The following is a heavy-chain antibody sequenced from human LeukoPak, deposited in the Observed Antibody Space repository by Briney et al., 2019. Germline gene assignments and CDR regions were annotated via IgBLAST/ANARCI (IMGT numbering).Heavy chain of an antibody. D-gene: IGHD3-3*01. CDR1: GYSFTTYW. CDR2: IYPGDSDT. V-gene: IGHV5-51*01. CDR3: ARPKATDYDFWSGYSPFDY. J-gene: IGHJ4*02. Sequence: GESLKISCKGSGYSFTTYWIGWVRQMPGKGLEWMWIIYPGDSDTRYSPSFQGQVTISADKSISTAYLQWSSLKASDTAMYYCARPKATDYDFWSGYSPFDYWGQGTLVTVSS.